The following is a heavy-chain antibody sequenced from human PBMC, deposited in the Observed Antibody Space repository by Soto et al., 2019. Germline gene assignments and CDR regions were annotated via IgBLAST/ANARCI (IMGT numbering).Heavy chain of an antibody. Sequence: PGGSLRLSCAASGFTFSSYWMSWVRQAPGKGLEWVANIKQDGSEKYYVDSVKGRFTISRDNAKNSLYLQMNSLRAEDTAVYYCARGIAAASPYYYGMDVWGQGTTVTVSS. CDR1: GFTFSSYW. CDR2: IKQDGSEK. V-gene: IGHV3-7*01. J-gene: IGHJ6*02. CDR3: ARGIAAASPYYYGMDV. D-gene: IGHD6-13*01.